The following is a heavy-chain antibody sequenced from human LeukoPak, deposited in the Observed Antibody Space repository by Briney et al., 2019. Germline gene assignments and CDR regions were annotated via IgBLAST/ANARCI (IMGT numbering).Heavy chain of an antibody. CDR2: IKSDGSIT. V-gene: IGHV3-74*01. J-gene: IGHJ4*02. CDR3: ARDIAAAGTD. CDR1: GFTFSSYW. D-gene: IGHD6-13*01. Sequence: GGSLRLSCAASGFTFSSYWMYLVRQGPGKGLVWVSRIKSDGSITGYADSVKGRFTISRDNAKNTLYLQMNSLRAEDTAVYYCARDIAAAGTDWGQGTLVTVSS.